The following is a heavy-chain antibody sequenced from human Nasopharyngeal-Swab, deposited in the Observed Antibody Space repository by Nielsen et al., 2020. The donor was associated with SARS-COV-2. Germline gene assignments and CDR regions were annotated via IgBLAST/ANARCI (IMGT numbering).Heavy chain of an antibody. Sequence: GGFLRLSCAASGFTFSSYGMHWVRQAPGKGLEWVAVIWYDGSNKYYADSVKGRFTISRDNSKNTLYLQMNSLRAEDTAVYYCARGPDSSGYPSGFDYWGQGTLVTVSS. CDR1: GFTFSSYG. J-gene: IGHJ4*02. D-gene: IGHD3-22*01. V-gene: IGHV3-33*01. CDR2: IWYDGSNK. CDR3: ARGPDSSGYPSGFDY.